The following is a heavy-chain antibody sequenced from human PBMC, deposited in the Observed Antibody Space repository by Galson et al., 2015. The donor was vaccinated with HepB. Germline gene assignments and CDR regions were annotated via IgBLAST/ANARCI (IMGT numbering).Heavy chain of an antibody. CDR2: ISGSGGST. CDR3: AKDRPYSSGWPVKDYWYFDL. V-gene: IGHV3-23*01. D-gene: IGHD6-19*01. J-gene: IGHJ2*01. CDR1: GFTFSSYA. Sequence: SLRLSCAASGFTFSSYAMSWVRQAPGKGLEWVSAISGSGGSTYYADSVKGRFTISRDNSKNTLYLQMNSLRAEDTAVYYCAKDRPYSSGWPVKDYWYFDLWGRGTLVTVSS.